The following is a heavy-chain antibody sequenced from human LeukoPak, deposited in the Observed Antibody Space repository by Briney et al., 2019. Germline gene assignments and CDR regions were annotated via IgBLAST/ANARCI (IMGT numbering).Heavy chain of an antibody. CDR3: ARGSIVVVPAALEFDY. D-gene: IGHD2-2*01. J-gene: IGHJ4*02. Sequence: ASVTVSCKASGYTFTSYAMHWVRQAPGRRLEGMGWINAGNGNTKYSQKFQGRVTITRDTSASTAYMELSSLRSEDTAVYYCARGSIVVVPAALEFDYWGQGTLVTVSS. V-gene: IGHV1-3*01. CDR2: INAGNGNT. CDR1: GYTFTSYA.